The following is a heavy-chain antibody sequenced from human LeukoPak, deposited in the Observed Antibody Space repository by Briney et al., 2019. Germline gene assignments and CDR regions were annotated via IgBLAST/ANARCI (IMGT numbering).Heavy chain of an antibody. CDR1: GFSLSTSGMC. Sequence: SGPTLVNPTQTLTLTCTFSGFSLSTSGMCVSWIRQPPGKALEWLARIDWDDDKYYSTSLKTRLTISKDTSKNQVVLTMTNMDPVDTATYYCARGAMIWGVKNWFDPWGQGTLVTVSS. J-gene: IGHJ5*02. V-gene: IGHV2-70*11. CDR2: IDWDDDK. CDR3: ARGAMIWGVKNWFDP. D-gene: IGHD3-10*01.